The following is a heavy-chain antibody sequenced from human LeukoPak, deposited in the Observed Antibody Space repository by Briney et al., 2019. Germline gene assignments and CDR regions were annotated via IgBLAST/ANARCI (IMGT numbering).Heavy chain of an antibody. CDR2: IRYDGNSQ. CDR1: GFTFSSYG. J-gene: IGHJ4*02. CDR3: VKDLSSGDY. V-gene: IGHV3-30*02. Sequence: PGGSLRLSCAASGFTFSSYGMHWIRQAPGKGLEWVAFIRYDGNSQYYADAVKGRFTISRDNSKNTLDLQMNSLRAEDTAVYHCVKDLSSGDYWGQGTLVTVSS.